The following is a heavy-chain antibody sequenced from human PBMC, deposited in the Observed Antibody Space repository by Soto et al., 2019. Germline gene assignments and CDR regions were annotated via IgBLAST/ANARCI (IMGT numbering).Heavy chain of an antibody. Sequence: EVQLLESGGGLVQPGGSLRLSCAASGFTFSSYAMSWVRQAPGKGLEWVSAISGSGGSTYYADSVKGRFTISRDNSKNTLYLQMNSLRAEDTAVYYCAKVPKMTTVVTSSMDVWGQGTTVTVSS. CDR3: AKVPKMTTVVTSSMDV. V-gene: IGHV3-23*01. CDR2: ISGSGGST. J-gene: IGHJ6*02. CDR1: GFTFSSYA. D-gene: IGHD4-17*01.